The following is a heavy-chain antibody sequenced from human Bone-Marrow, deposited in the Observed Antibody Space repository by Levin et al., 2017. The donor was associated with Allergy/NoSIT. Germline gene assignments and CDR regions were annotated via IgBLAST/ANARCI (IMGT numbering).Heavy chain of an antibody. Sequence: GGSLRLSCAVSGFTFSNYAMHWVRQAPGKGLEWVALIWYDGSHKYYGDSVKGRFTISRDISENTLYLQMNSLRAEDTAIYYCSKGIGAAPGTFDHWGQGTLVTVSS. J-gene: IGHJ4*02. D-gene: IGHD6-13*01. V-gene: IGHV3-33*06. CDR3: SKGIGAAPGTFDH. CDR1: GFTFSNYA. CDR2: IWYDGSHK.